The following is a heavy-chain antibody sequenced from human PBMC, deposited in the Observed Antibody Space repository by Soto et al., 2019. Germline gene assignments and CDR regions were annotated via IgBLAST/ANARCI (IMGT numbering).Heavy chain of an antibody. CDR3: ARDYYVPGEAWFAP. D-gene: IGHD3-10*02. J-gene: IGHJ5*02. Sequence: GASVKVSCKASGYTFTSYGISWVRQAPVQGLEWMGWISAYNGNTNYAQKLQGRVTMTTDTSTSTAYMELRSMRYDDTAVYYCARDYYVPGEAWFAPWGQGTLVTVSS. CDR2: ISAYNGNT. V-gene: IGHV1-18*01. CDR1: GYTFTSYG.